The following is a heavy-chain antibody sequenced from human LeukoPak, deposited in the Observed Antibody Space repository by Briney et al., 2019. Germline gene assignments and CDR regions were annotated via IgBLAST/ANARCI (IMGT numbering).Heavy chain of an antibody. V-gene: IGHV3-21*01. D-gene: IGHD6-19*01. Sequence: PGGSLRLSCAASGFTFSSYSMNWVRQAPGKGPEWVSSISSSSSYIYHADSVKGRFTISRDNAKNSLYLQMNSLRAEDTAVYYCAPQGIAVADYWGQGTLVTVSS. CDR1: GFTFSSYS. J-gene: IGHJ4*02. CDR2: ISSSSSYI. CDR3: APQGIAVADY.